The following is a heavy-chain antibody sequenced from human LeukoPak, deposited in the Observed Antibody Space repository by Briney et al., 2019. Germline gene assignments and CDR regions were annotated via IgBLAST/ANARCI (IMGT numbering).Heavy chain of an antibody. Sequence: GRSLRLSCAASGFSFSSYGMHWVRQAPGKGLEWVAVIWYDGTNKYYADFVKGRFTISRDNSKNTLYLQMNSLRAEDTAVYYCARDQRGFSYSKYYFDYWGQGTLVTVSS. CDR2: IWYDGTNK. V-gene: IGHV3-33*01. D-gene: IGHD5-18*01. CDR3: ARDQRGFSYSKYYFDY. CDR1: GFSFSSYG. J-gene: IGHJ4*02.